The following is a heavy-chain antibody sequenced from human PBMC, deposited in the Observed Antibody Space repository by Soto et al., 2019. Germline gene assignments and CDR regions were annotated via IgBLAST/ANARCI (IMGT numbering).Heavy chain of an antibody. D-gene: IGHD2-2*02. CDR1: GFTFSSYG. CDR3: AKDRRFYCSSTSCYITGSYYYYGMDV. J-gene: IGHJ6*02. CDR2: ISYDGSNK. Sequence: GGSLRLSCAASGFTFSSYGMHWVRQAPGKGLEWVAVISYDGSNKYYADSVKGRFTISRDNSKNTLYLQMNSLRAEDTAAYYCAKDRRFYCSSTSCYITGSYYYYGMDVWGQGTTVTVSS. V-gene: IGHV3-30*18.